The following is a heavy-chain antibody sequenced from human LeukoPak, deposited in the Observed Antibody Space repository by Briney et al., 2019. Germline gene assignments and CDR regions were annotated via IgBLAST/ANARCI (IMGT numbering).Heavy chain of an antibody. Sequence: GGSLRLSCAASGFTFSSYWMNWVRQAPGKGLVWVSRIASDGSSTTYADSVKGRFSISRDNAKNTLYLQMNSLRAEDTAIYYCARSLTTLTYEGYWGQGTLVTVSS. CDR1: GFTFSSYW. J-gene: IGHJ4*02. CDR2: IASDGSST. CDR3: ARSLTTLTYEGY. D-gene: IGHD1-1*01. V-gene: IGHV3-74*01.